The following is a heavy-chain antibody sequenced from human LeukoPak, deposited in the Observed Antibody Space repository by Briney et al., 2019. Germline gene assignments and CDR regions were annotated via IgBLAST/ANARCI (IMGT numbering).Heavy chain of an antibody. CDR1: GGSISSAC. D-gene: IGHD3-3*01. V-gene: IGHV4-59*01. Sequence: PSETLSLTCTVSGGSISSACWSWIRQPPGKGLEWIGCIYSNGGTTNYNPSLKSRVTISVDTSRNQFSLKLSSVTAADTAVYYCARGNYDLWSDYNGAFDCWGQGTLVTVSS. CDR2: IYSNGGTT. J-gene: IGHJ4*02. CDR3: ARGNYDLWSDYNGAFDC.